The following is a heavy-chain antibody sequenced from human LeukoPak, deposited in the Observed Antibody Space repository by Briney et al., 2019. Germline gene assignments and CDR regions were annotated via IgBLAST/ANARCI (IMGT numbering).Heavy chain of an antibody. Sequence: PGGSLRLSCAASGFTFSSYAMHWVRQAPGKGLEWVAVISYDGSNKYYADSVKGRFTISRDNSKNTLYLQMNSLRAEDTAVYYCATTAMRGYYFDYWGQGTLVTVSS. D-gene: IGHD4-17*01. CDR1: GFTFSSYA. CDR3: ATTAMRGYYFDY. CDR2: ISYDGSNK. J-gene: IGHJ4*02. V-gene: IGHV3-30-3*01.